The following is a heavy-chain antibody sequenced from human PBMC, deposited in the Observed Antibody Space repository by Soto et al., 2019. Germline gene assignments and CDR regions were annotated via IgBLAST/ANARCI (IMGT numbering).Heavy chain of an antibody. J-gene: IGHJ4*02. CDR3: ARGKITGLFDY. CDR1: GGFISRGGYS. D-gene: IGHD2-8*02. CDR2: IYHSGST. Sequence: TLSLTCAVSGGFISRGGYSWSWIRQPPGKGLEWIGYIYHSGSTYYNPSLKSPVTISVDNSKNQFSLKLTSVTAADTAVYYCARGKITGLFDYWGQGTLVTVSS. V-gene: IGHV4-30-2*01.